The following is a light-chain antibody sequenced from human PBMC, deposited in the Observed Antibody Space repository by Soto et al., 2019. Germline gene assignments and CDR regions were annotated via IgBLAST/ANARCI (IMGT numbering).Light chain of an antibody. CDR2: TYD. CDR3: AAWDDRVNGVV. J-gene: IGLJ2*01. V-gene: IGLV1-44*01. Sequence: QSVLTQRPSVSGTPGQSITISCSGSSSNIGTYTLNWYQHLPGTAPKLLFSTYDQRPSWVADRFSGSKSGTSASLAISGLQSEDEAAYYCAAWDDRVNGVVFGGGTKLTVL. CDR1: SSNIGTYT.